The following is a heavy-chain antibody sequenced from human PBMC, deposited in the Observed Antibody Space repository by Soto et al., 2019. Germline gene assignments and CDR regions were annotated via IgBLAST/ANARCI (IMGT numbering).Heavy chain of an antibody. Sequence: GASVKVSCKASGGTFSSYAISWVRQAPGQGLEWMGGIIPIFGTANYAQKFQGRVTITADESTSTAYMELSSLRSEDTAVYYCARDAARIYYDSSVSRGVYFDYWGQGTLVTVSS. CDR2: IIPIFGTA. J-gene: IGHJ4*02. V-gene: IGHV1-69*13. CDR1: GGTFSSYA. CDR3: ARDAARIYYDSSVSRGVYFDY. D-gene: IGHD3-22*01.